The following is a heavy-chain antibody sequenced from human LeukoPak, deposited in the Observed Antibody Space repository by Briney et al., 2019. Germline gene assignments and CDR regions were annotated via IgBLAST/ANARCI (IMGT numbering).Heavy chain of an antibody. J-gene: IGHJ2*01. CDR1: GGSFSGYY. CDR3: ARVYYSSSYDYWYFDL. D-gene: IGHD6-13*01. CDR2: INHSVST. Sequence: SETLSLTCAVYGGSFSGYYWSWIRQPPGKGLEWIGEINHSVSTNYNPSLKSRVTISVDTSKNQFSLKLSSVTAADTAVYYCARVYYSSSYDYWYFDLWGRGTLVTVSS. V-gene: IGHV4-34*01.